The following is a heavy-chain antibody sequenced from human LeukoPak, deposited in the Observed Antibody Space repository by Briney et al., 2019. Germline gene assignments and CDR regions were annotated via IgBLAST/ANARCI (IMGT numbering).Heavy chain of an antibody. CDR3: ARAVGGSGSYYNY. CDR1: GYSFTAYY. D-gene: IGHD3-10*01. Sequence: GASVKVSCKASGYSFTAYYMHWVRQAPGQGLEWMGWISAYNGDTNYAQELQGRVTMTTDTSTSTAYMELRSLRSDDTAVYYCARAVGGSGSYYNYWGQGTLVTVSS. V-gene: IGHV1-18*04. J-gene: IGHJ4*02. CDR2: ISAYNGDT.